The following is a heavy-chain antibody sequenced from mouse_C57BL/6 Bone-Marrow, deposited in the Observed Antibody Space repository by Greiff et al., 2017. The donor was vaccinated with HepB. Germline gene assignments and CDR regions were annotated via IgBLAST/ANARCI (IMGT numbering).Heavy chain of an antibody. CDR1: GYSFTDYN. V-gene: IGHV1-39*01. CDR2: INPNYGTT. CDR3: ARSGDYYEYDRAWFAY. Sequence: EVKLQESGPELVKPGASVKISCKASGYSFTDYNMNWVKQSNGKSLEWIGVINPNYGTTSYNQKFKGKATLTVDQSSSIAYMQLNSLTSEDSAVYYCARSGDYYEYDRAWFAYWGQGTLVTVSA. D-gene: IGHD2-4*01. J-gene: IGHJ3*01.